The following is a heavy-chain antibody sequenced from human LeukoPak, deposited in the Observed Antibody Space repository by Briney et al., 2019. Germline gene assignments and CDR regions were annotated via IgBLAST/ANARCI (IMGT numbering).Heavy chain of an antibody. J-gene: IGHJ6*03. CDR2: VRYDSSNK. D-gene: IGHD2-21*02. V-gene: IGHV3-30*02. CDR1: GFTFSGYG. Sequence: GGSLRLSCAASGFTFSGYGMHWVRQAPGKGLEWVAFVRYDSSNKYYADSVKGRFTISRDNAKNSLYLQMNSLRAEDTAVYYCARAYCGGDCYSYYYYYMDVWGKGTTVTVSS. CDR3: ARAYCGGDCYSYYYYYMDV.